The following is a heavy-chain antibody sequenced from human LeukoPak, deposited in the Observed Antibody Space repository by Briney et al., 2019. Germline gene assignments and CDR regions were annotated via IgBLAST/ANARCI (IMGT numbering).Heavy chain of an antibody. Sequence: PGGSLRLSCEVSGFMFRSYWMDWVRQAPGRGLEWVANINQDGSEKYFVDSVKGRFTISRDNAKNSLYLQMNNLRAEDTAVYYCSRALEVWGKGTTVTVSS. V-gene: IGHV3-7*01. J-gene: IGHJ6*04. CDR3: SRALEV. CDR1: GFMFRSYW. CDR2: INQDGSEK.